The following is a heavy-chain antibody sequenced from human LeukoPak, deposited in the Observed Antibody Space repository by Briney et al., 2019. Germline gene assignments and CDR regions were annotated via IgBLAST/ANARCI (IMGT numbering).Heavy chain of an antibody. D-gene: IGHD3-10*01. J-gene: IGHJ4*02. Sequence: SETLSLTCAVYGGSFSGYYWSWIRQPPGKGLEWIGGINHSGSTNYNPSLKSRVTISVDTSKNQFSLKLSSLTASHTAVYYCARRGVTYYYGSGSYHPRPPDYWGRGTLVTVCS. CDR1: GGSFSGYY. CDR3: ARRGVTYYYGSGSYHPRPPDY. CDR2: INHSGST. V-gene: IGHV4-34*01.